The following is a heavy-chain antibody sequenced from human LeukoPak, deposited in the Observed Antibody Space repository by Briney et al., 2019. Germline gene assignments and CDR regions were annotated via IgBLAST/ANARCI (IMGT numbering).Heavy chain of an antibody. CDR3: ARDRLLGCSSTSCYPGIMVEEFDAFDI. CDR1: GGTFISYA. CDR2: IIPIFGTA. Sequence: SVKVSCKASGGTFISYAISWVRQAPGQGLEWMGGIIPIFGTANYAQKFQGRVTITADKSTSTAYMELSSLRSEDTAVYYCARDRLLGCSSTSCYPGIMVEEFDAFDIWGQGTMVTVSS. V-gene: IGHV1-69*06. J-gene: IGHJ3*02. D-gene: IGHD2-2*01.